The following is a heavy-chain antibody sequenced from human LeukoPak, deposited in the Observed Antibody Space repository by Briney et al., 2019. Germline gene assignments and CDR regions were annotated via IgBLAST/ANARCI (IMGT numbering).Heavy chain of an antibody. J-gene: IGHJ4*02. Sequence: SETLSLTCTVSGGSISSYYWSWVRQPPGKGLEWIGYIYYSGSTNYNPSRKSRVTMSVDTSKNQFSLKLSSVTAADTAVYYCVRGGIVGTTARIPLFDYWGQGTLVTVSS. CDR3: VRGGIVGTTARIPLFDY. V-gene: IGHV4-59*01. CDR1: GGSISSYY. CDR2: IYYSGST. D-gene: IGHD1-26*01.